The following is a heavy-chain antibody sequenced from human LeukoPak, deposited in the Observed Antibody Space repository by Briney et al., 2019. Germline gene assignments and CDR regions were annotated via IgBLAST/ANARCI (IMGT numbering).Heavy chain of an antibody. Sequence: GGSLRLSCAVSGFTFTDYWMNWVRQAPGKGLEWVASIRQDGGEKSYVDSVKGRFTISRDNAKSSLYLQINSLRAEDTAVYYCARDGTAAGLYFDLWGQGTLVTVSS. V-gene: IGHV3-7*01. CDR3: ARDGTAAGLYFDL. CDR2: IRQDGGEK. D-gene: IGHD6-13*01. CDR1: GFTFTDYW. J-gene: IGHJ4*01.